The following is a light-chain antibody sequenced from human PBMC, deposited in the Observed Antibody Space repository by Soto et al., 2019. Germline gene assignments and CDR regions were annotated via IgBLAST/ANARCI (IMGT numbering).Light chain of an antibody. CDR3: QQYNSYWT. CDR1: QSISSW. V-gene: IGKV1-5*03. Sequence: DIPMTQSPSTLSASVGDRVTITCRASQSISSWLAWYQQQPGKAPKLLIYKASSLESGVPSRFSGSGSGTEYTLTISSLQPDEFATYYCQQYNSYWTFGQGTKVEIK. J-gene: IGKJ1*01. CDR2: KAS.